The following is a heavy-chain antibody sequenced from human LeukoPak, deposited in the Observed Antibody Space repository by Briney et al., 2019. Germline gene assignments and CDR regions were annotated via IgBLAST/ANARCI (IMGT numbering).Heavy chain of an antibody. CDR2: INPNSGGT. CDR1: GYTFTGYY. Sequence: ASVKVSCKASGYTFTGYYMHWVRQAPGQGLEWMGWINPNSGGTNYAQKFQGRVTMTRDTSISTAYMELSRLRSDDTAVYYCARVSFFLLPSLAHYYYMDVWGKGTTVTVSS. J-gene: IGHJ6*03. CDR3: ARVSFFLLPSLAHYYYMDV. D-gene: IGHD3-16*02. V-gene: IGHV1-2*02.